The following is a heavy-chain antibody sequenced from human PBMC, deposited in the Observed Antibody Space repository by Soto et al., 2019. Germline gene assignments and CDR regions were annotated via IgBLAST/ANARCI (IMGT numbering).Heavy chain of an antibody. CDR3: ARAEVVPSAFDI. V-gene: IGHV3-30-3*01. J-gene: IGHJ3*02. Sequence: PGGSLRLSCAASGFTFSSYAMHWVRQAPGKGLEWVAVISYDGSNKYCADSVKGRFTISRDNSKNTLYLQMNSLRAEDTAVYYCARAEVVPSAFDIWGQGTMVTVSS. CDR1: GFTFSSYA. CDR2: ISYDGSNK. D-gene: IGHD2-2*01.